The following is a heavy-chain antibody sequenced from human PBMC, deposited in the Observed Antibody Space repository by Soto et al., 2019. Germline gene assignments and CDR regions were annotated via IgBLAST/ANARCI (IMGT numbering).Heavy chain of an antibody. Sequence: ASVKVSCKASGYTFTSYAMHWVRQAPGQRHEWMGWINAGNGNTKYSQKFQGRVTITRGTSASTAYMELSSLRSEDTAVYYCARDGVSRYFDWLPQGNYFDYWGQGTLVTVSS. D-gene: IGHD3-9*01. J-gene: IGHJ4*02. CDR2: INAGNGNT. CDR3: ARDGVSRYFDWLPQGNYFDY. V-gene: IGHV1-3*01. CDR1: GYTFTSYA.